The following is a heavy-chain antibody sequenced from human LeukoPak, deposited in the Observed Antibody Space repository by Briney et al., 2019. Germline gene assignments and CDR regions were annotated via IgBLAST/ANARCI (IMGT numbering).Heavy chain of an antibody. CDR3: ARPGLAYCGGDCYSSDGYYFDY. CDR1: GEYFSTYY. J-gene: IGHJ4*02. CDR2: INHSGST. D-gene: IGHD2-21*01. Sequence: PSETLSLTCAVYGEYFSTYYYSWIRQPPGKGLEWIGEINHSGSTNYNPSLKSRLTISVDMSKKQFFLRLSSVTAADTAMYYCARPGLAYCGGDCYSSDGYYFDYRGQGTLVTVSS. V-gene: IGHV4-34*01.